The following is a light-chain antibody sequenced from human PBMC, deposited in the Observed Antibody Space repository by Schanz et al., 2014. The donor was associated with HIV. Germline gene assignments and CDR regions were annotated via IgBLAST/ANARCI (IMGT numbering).Light chain of an antibody. J-gene: IGKJ2*01. CDR1: LCVNTY. CDR2: DAS. CDR3: QQYGSSPQA. V-gene: IGKV3-20*01. Sequence: EIVLTQSPATLSLSPGDSVTFFCRASLCVNTYLAWYQQKPGQAPRLLIYDASKRATGIPARFSGSGSGTDFTLTISRLEPEDFAVYYCQQYGSSPQAFGPGTRLEIK.